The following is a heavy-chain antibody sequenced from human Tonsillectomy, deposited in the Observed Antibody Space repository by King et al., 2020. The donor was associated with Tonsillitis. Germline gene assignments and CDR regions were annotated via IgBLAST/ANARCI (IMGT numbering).Heavy chain of an antibody. D-gene: IGHD1-20*01. J-gene: IGHJ2*01. CDR2: IHPGDSDT. V-gene: IGHV5-51*01. Sequence: QLVQSGAEVKKPGESLKISCKGSGYSFTSHWIGWVRQMPGKGLEWMGFIHPGDSDTRYSPSFQGQVTISADKSISTAYLQWTSLRASDTAMYYCARPPYNWHDAYWYFDLWGRGTLVTVSS. CDR1: GYSFTSHW. CDR3: ARPPYNWHDAYWYFDL.